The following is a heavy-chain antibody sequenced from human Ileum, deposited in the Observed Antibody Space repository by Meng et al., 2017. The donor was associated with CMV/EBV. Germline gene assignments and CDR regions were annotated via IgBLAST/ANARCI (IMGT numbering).Heavy chain of an antibody. J-gene: IGHJ4*02. CDR3: ASNGYFSLDY. CDR2: TKHSGTA. V-gene: IGHV4-4*02. D-gene: IGHD3-22*01. Sequence: LTCAVSGGSFKSHDWWSWVRRPPGKGLEWIGETKHSGTATYNPSLKSRVTMSLDESKNDFSLRLTSVTAADTAVYYCASNGYFSLDYWSQGTPVTVSS. CDR1: GGSFKSHDW.